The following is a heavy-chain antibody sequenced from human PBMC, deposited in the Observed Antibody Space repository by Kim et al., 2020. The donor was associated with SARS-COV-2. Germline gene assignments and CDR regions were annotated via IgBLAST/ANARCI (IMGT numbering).Heavy chain of an antibody. J-gene: IGHJ4*02. CDR1: GFTFSTYA. V-gene: IGHV3-64D*09. CDR2: ISRSGRTI. Sequence: GGSLRLSCSASGFTFSTYAMYWVRQAPGKGLEYVSSISRSGRTIDYADSVKGRSTISRDNSKNMLYLQVSSLRPEDTAVYYCVKEVMPTSGTNYFDYWGQGALVTVSS. D-gene: IGHD3-16*01. CDR3: VKEVMPTSGTNYFDY.